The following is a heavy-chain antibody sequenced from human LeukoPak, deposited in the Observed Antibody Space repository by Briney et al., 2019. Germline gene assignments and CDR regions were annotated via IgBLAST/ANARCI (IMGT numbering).Heavy chain of an antibody. D-gene: IGHD2-2*01. V-gene: IGHV4-39*01. J-gene: IGHJ3*01. CDR1: GSSISTSGYS. Sequence: SETLSLTCTVSGSSISTSGYSWGWIRQAPGKGLEWIGSIFYSGMPYYSPSLKSRVTISLDTIKNHLSLKLSSVIAADTAVYYCARHRGYCSSTSCAAFDFWGQGTLVTVSS. CDR2: IFYSGMP. CDR3: ARHRGYCSSTSCAAFDF.